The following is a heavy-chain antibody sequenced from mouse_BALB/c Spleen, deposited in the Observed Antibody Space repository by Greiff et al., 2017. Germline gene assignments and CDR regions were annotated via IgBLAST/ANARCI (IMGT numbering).Heavy chain of an antibody. CDR3: ARRGTARALYAMDY. CDR2: IDPSDSYT. V-gene: IGHV1-69*02. CDR1: GYTFTSYW. J-gene: IGHJ4*01. Sequence: QVQLQQPGAELVKPGASVKLSCKASGYTFTSYWMHWVKQRPGQGLEWIGEIDPSDSYTNYNQKFKGKATLTVDKSSSTAYIQLSSLTSEDSAVYYCARRGTARALYAMDYWGQGTSVTVSS. D-gene: IGHD3-2*01.